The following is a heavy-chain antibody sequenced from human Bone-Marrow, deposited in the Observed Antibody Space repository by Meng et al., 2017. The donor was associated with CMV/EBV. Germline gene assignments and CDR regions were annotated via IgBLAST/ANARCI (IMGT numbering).Heavy chain of an antibody. CDR1: GFTFSSYS. D-gene: IGHD6-13*01. CDR3: ARDGPYSSSWEPYDAFDI. V-gene: IGHV3-48*04. Sequence: GESLKISCAASGFTFSSYSMNWVRQAPGKGLEWVSYISSSSSTIYYADSVKGRFTISRDNAKNSLYLQMNSLRAEDTAVFYCARDGPYSSSWEPYDAFDIWGQRTMVTVSS. J-gene: IGHJ3*02. CDR2: ISSSSSTI.